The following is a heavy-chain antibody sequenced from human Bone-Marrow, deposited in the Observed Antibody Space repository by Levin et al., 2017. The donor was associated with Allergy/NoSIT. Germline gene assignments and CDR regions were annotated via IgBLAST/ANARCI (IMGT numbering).Heavy chain of an antibody. V-gene: IGHV3-21*01. CDR2: ISGSSSYK. D-gene: IGHD2-2*01. J-gene: IGHJ5*02. CDR3: AREGGDLVIVPAASSGTWFDP. CDR1: GFTFSDYN. Sequence: GGSLRPSCAASGFTFSDYNMNWLRQSPGKGLEWVSSISGSSSYKYYADSVKGRFTISRDNAKNSLYLQMSSLRAEDTAIYYCAREGGDLVIVPAASSGTWFDPWGQGTLVTVAS.